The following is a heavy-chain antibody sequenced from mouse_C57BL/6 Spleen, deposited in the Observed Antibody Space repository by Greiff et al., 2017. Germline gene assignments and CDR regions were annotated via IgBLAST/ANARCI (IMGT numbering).Heavy chain of an antibody. Sequence: QVQLKQSGAELARPGASVKLSCKASGYTFTSYGISWVKQRTGQGLEWIGEIYPRSGNPYYNEKFKGKAPLAADKSSSTAYMELRSLTSEDSAVYFCARNGYYGSSHWYFDVWGTGTTVTVSS. J-gene: IGHJ1*03. CDR1: GYTFTSYG. D-gene: IGHD1-1*01. CDR2: IYPRSGNP. CDR3: ARNGYYGSSHWYFDV. V-gene: IGHV1-81*01.